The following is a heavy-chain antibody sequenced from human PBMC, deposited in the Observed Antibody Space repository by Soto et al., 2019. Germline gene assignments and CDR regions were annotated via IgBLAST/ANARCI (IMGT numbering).Heavy chain of an antibody. CDR1: ALSVSTNC. J-gene: IGHJ6*02. CDR3: TRDAPGERPYYFYYYGMDV. Sequence: GGSLRLSCAASALSVSTNCMSWVRQSPGKGLEWLAVIYSGGKTFYADSVKGRFTISKDNSKNTLSLQMNSLRAEDTAVYYCTRDAPGERPYYFYYYGMDVWGQGTTVTVSS. V-gene: IGHV3-53*01. CDR2: IYSGGKT.